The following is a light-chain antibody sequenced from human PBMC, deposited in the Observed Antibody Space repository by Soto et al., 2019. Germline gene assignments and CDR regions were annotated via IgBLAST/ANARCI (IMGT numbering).Light chain of an antibody. CDR1: QSVSSSY. Sequence: EIVLTQSPGTLCLSPGERATLSCRASQSVSSSYLAWYQQKPGQAPRLLIYGAASRATGIPDRFSGSGSGTEFTLTISSLQSEDFAVYYCHHYGKSPIYTFGPGTKVDI. V-gene: IGKV3-20*01. CDR3: HHYGKSPIYT. CDR2: GAA. J-gene: IGKJ3*01.